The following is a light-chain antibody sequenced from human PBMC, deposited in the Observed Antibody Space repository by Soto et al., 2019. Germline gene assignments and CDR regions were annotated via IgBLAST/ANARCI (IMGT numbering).Light chain of an antibody. V-gene: IGLV2-14*03. CDR2: EVS. Sequence: QSALTQPASVSGSPGQSITISCTGTSSDVGAYDFVSWYQQHPDKAPKLMIYEVSNRPSGVSNRFSGSKSVNTATLTISGLQAEDDADYYCSSNTSSSIRVFGTVTKVTVL. J-gene: IGLJ1*01. CDR1: SSDVGAYDF. CDR3: SSNTSSSIRV.